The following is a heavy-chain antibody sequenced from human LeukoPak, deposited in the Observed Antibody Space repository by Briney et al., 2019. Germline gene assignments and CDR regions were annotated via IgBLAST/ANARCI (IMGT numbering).Heavy chain of an antibody. CDR2: IYRSGST. Sequence: SETLSLTCAVSGGSISSSNWWSWVRQPPGKGLEWIGEIYRSGSTNYNPSLKSRVTISIDKSKNQFSLKLSSVTAADTAVYYCARAGYYDSSGYYPSFDYWGQGTLVTVSS. J-gene: IGHJ4*02. V-gene: IGHV4-4*02. CDR3: ARAGYYDSSGYYPSFDY. CDR1: GGSISSSNW. D-gene: IGHD3-22*01.